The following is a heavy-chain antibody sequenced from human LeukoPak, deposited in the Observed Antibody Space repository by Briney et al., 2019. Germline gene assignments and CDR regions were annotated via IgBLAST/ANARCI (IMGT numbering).Heavy chain of an antibody. D-gene: IGHD1-7*01. CDR3: ARAHNWNYGTFDY. Sequence: GGSLRLSCTGSGFTLSSYEMTWIRQAPGKGLEWVSSIDYSGDSPYYADSVKGRFTISRDNAKNSLYLQMNSLRAEDTAVYYCARAHNWNYGTFDYWGQGILVTVSS. CDR2: IDYSGDSP. V-gene: IGHV3-48*03. J-gene: IGHJ4*02. CDR1: GFTLSSYE.